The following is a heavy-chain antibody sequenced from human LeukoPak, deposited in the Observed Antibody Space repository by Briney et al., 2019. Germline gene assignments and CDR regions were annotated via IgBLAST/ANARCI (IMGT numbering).Heavy chain of an antibody. CDR2: ISGSGGST. V-gene: IGHV3-23*01. Sequence: GGSLRLSCAASGFTFSSYAMSWVRQAPGKGLEWVSAISGSGGSTYYADSVKGRFTISRDNSKNTLYLQMNSLRAEDTAVYYCARVITAAGNNWFDPWGQGTLVTVSS. CDR1: GFTFSSYA. J-gene: IGHJ5*02. CDR3: ARVITAAGNNWFDP. D-gene: IGHD6-13*01.